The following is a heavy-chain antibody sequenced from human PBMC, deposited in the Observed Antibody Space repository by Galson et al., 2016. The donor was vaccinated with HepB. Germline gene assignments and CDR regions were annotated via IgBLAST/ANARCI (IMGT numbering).Heavy chain of an antibody. Sequence: SETLSLTCTVSGGSISSSSYYWGWLRQPPGKGLEWIGSIYYSGSTYYNPSLQSRVTISVDTSKNQFSLKMSSVTAADTAVYYCAKHGDENELGAAGWFDPWGQGIVVTVSS. CDR1: GGSISSSSYY. V-gene: IGHV4-39*01. J-gene: IGHJ5*02. CDR3: AKHGDENELGAAGWFDP. CDR2: IYYSGST. D-gene: IGHD7-27*01.